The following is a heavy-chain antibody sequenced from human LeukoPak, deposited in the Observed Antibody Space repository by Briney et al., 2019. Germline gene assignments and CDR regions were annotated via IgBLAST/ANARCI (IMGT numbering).Heavy chain of an antibody. CDR1: GGSISSYY. CDR3: ARSPAFGGL. V-gene: IGHV4-59*01. Sequence: SETLSLTRTVSGGSISSYYWSWIRQPPGKGLEWIGYIYYSGSTNYNPSLKSRVTISVDRFKNQFSLKLRSVTTADTAVYYCARSPAFGGLWGQGTLVTVSS. CDR2: IYYSGST. D-gene: IGHD3-16*01. J-gene: IGHJ4*02.